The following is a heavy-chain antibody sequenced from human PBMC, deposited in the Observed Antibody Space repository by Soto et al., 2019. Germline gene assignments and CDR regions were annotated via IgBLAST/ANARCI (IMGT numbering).Heavy chain of an antibody. V-gene: IGHV4-34*01. D-gene: IGHD3-16*02. J-gene: IGHJ3*01. Sequence: SETLSLTYGVSDVSFSGNDWSWIRQPPGKGLEWIGEINYSGSTKFNPSLKSRVTLSIDTSKDQFSLRLSSVTAADTAVYYCARDSGGLRLGESSLYGEKDSFDVWDQGTLVT. CDR1: DVSFSGND. CDR3: ARDSGGLRLGESSLYGEKDSFDV. CDR2: INYSGST.